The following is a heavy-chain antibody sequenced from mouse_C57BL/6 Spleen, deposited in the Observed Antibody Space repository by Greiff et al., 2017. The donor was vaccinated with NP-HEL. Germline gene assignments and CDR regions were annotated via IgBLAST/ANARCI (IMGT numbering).Heavy chain of an antibody. Sequence: ESGPGLVKPSQSLSLTCSVTGYSITSGYYWNWIRQFPGNKLEWMGYISYDGSNNYNPSLKNRISITRDTSKNQFFLKLNSVTTEDTATYYCARVGELGREWYFDVWGTGTTVTVSS. CDR3: ARVGELGREWYFDV. D-gene: IGHD4-1*01. V-gene: IGHV3-6*01. CDR1: GYSITSGYY. J-gene: IGHJ1*03. CDR2: ISYDGSN.